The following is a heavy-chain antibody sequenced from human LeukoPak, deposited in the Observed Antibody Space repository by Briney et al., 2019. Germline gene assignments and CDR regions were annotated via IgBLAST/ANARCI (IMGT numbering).Heavy chain of an antibody. Sequence: GGSLRLSCAASGFTFSSYGMHWVRQAPGKGLEWVAFIRYDGSNKYYADSMKGRFTISRDNSKNTLYLQMNSLRAEDTAVYYCARGEYQLLFRISGYMDVWGKGTTVTVSS. CDR2: IRYDGSNK. D-gene: IGHD2-2*01. CDR1: GFTFSSYG. V-gene: IGHV3-30*02. J-gene: IGHJ6*03. CDR3: ARGEYQLLFRISGYMDV.